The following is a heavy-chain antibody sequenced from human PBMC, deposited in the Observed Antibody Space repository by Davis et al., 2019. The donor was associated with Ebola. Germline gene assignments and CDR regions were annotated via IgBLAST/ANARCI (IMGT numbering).Heavy chain of an antibody. V-gene: IGHV3-23*01. CDR1: GFTFSSYA. D-gene: IGHD6-6*01. Sequence: GESLKISCAASGFTFSSYAMSWVRQAPGKGLEWVSAISGSGGSTYHADSVKGRFTISRDSSKNTLYLQMNSLRAEDTAVYYCAIPISSIAARWAGTFDYWGQGTLVTVSS. CDR3: AIPISSIAARWAGTFDY. J-gene: IGHJ4*02. CDR2: ISGSGGST.